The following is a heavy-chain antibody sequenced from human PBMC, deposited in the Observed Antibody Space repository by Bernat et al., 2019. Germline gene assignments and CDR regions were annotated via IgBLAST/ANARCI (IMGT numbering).Heavy chain of an antibody. CDR3: AKDLGSGSYYNWVRSAPFDP. J-gene: IGHJ5*02. V-gene: IGHV3-23*01. Sequence: EVQLLESGGGLVQPGGSLRLSCAASGFTFSSYAMSWVRQAPGKGLEWVSAISGSGGSTYYADSVKGRFTISRDNSKNTLYLQMNSLRAEDTAVYYCAKDLGSGSYYNWVRSAPFDPWGQGTLVTVSS. CDR2: ISGSGGST. CDR1: GFTFSSYA. D-gene: IGHD3-10*01.